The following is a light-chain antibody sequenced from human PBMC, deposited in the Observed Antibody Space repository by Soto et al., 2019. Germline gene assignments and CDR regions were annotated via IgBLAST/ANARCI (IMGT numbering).Light chain of an antibody. CDR3: QQRSNWPRT. V-gene: IGKV3-11*01. CDR1: QSIGTY. J-gene: IGKJ1*01. Sequence: ETVMTQSPPTLPLSPGERAIVSCRASQSIGTYLAWYQQKPGQAPRLLIYDVSNRATDIPARFSGSGSGTDFTLTISSLEPEDLAVYYCQQRSNWPRTFGQGTKVDIK. CDR2: DVS.